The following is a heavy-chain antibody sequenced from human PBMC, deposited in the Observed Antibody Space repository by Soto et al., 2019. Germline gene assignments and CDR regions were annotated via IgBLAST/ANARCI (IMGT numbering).Heavy chain of an antibody. V-gene: IGHV3-66*01. CDR2: IYSGGST. Sequence: GGSLRLSCAASGFTVSSNYMSWVRQAPGKGLEWVSVIYSGGSTYYADSVKGRFTISRDNSKNTLYLQMNSLRAEDTAVYYCARDWPAYYDYIWGSYDGYWGQGTLVTVSS. D-gene: IGHD3-16*01. J-gene: IGHJ4*02. CDR1: GFTVSSNY. CDR3: ARDWPAYYDYIWGSYDGY.